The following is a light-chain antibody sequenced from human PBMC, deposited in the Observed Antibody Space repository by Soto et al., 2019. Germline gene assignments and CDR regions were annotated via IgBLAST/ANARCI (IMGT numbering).Light chain of an antibody. CDR1: QSVSSNF. CDR2: GAS. Sequence: EIVLTQSPGTLSLSPGERATLCCRASQSVSSNFLAWYQQKPGQAPRLIIYGASTRATGIPDRFSGSGSGTDFTLTVSRLEPEDVAVYYCQQYNSSPRTLGQGTKVDIK. J-gene: IGKJ1*01. CDR3: QQYNSSPRT. V-gene: IGKV3-20*01.